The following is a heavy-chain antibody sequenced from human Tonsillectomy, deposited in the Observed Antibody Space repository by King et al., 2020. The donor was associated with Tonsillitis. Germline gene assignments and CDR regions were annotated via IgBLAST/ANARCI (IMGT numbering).Heavy chain of an antibody. CDR3: ARAGLKHYDFWSGYYTDFDY. CDR2: INSDGSST. J-gene: IGHJ4*02. Sequence: VQLVESGGGLVQPGGSLRLSCAASGFTFSTYWMHWVRQAPGKGLVWVSRINSDGSSTSYADSVKGRFTISRDNAKNTLYLQMNSLRAEDTAVYYCARAGLKHYDFWSGYYTDFDYGGQGTLVTVSS. D-gene: IGHD3-3*01. V-gene: IGHV3-74*01. CDR1: GFTFSTYW.